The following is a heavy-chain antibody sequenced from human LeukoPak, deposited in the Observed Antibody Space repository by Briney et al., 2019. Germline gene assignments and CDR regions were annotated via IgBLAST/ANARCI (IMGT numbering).Heavy chain of an antibody. J-gene: IGHJ4*02. V-gene: IGHV3-49*03. CDR1: GFTFGDYA. Sequence: GGSLRLSCTASGFTFGDYAMSWFRQAPGKGREWVGFIRSKAYGGTTEYAASVKGRFTISRDDSKSIAYLQMNSLKTEDTAVYYCTHCGGDCYSGYWGQGTLVTVSS. CDR3: THCGGDCYSGY. CDR2: IRSKAYGGTT. D-gene: IGHD2-21*02.